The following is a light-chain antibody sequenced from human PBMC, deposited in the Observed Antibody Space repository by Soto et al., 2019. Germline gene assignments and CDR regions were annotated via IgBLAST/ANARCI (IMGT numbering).Light chain of an antibody. V-gene: IGLV2-23*01. J-gene: IGLJ2*01. CDR3: CSYVGGSTSVV. CDR1: SSDVGSYNL. Sequence: QSVLTQPASVSGSPGQSITISCTGTSSDVGSYNLVSWYQQHPGKAPKLMIYEGTRRPSGVSNRFSGSKSGNTGSLTISGLQAEDEADYYCCSYVGGSTSVVFGGGTKLTVL. CDR2: EGT.